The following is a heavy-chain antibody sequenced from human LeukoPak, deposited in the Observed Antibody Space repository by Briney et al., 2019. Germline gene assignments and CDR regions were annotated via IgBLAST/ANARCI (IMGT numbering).Heavy chain of an antibody. D-gene: IGHD3-10*01. V-gene: IGHV3-30*18. CDR3: AKALNSGSYYGAYYFDY. CDR1: GFTFSSYG. J-gene: IGHJ4*02. Sequence: GGSLTLSCAASGFTFSSYGMHWVRQAPGKGLEWVAAISHDGSSKYYADSVQGRFTISRDDSKNTLYLQMNSLRAEDTAVYYCAKALNSGSYYGAYYFDYWGQGTLVTVSS. CDR2: ISHDGSSK.